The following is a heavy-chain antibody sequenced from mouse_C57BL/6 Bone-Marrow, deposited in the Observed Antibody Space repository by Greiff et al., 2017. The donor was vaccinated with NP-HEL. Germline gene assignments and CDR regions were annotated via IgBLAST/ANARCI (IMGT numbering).Heavy chain of an antibody. CDR3: ARLGLDY. CDR2: ISYDGSN. V-gene: IGHV3-6*01. Sequence: EVQLVESGPGLVKPSQSLSLTCSVTGYSITSGYYWNWIRQFPGNKLEWMGYISYDGSNNYNPSLKNRISITRDTSKNQFFLKLNSVTTEDTATYYCARLGLDYWGQGTTLTVSS. J-gene: IGHJ2*01. CDR1: GYSITSGYY. D-gene: IGHD4-1*01.